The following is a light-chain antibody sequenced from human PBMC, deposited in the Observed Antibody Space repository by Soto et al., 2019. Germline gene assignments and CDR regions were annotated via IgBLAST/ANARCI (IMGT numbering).Light chain of an antibody. CDR1: SSIIGINT. J-gene: IGLJ2*01. V-gene: IGLV1-44*01. CDR2: GNN. CDR3: SSYTTNITPVV. Sequence: QSVLTQPPSASGTPGQRVTISCSGSSSIIGINTVSWYQQLPGTAPKLLIYGNNQRPSGVPDRFSGSKSGPSASLAIRGLQSEDEADYYCSSYTTNITPVVFGGGTKLTVL.